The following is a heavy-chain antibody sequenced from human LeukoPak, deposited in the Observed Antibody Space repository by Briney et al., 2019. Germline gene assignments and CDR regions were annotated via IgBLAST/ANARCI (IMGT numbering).Heavy chain of an antibody. CDR3: ATGYCSSTSCYLFDY. V-gene: IGHV3-33*07. CDR2: IWYDGSNK. Sequence: GRSLRLSCAASGFIFSNYGMYWVRQAPGKGLEWVTVIWYDGSNKYYADSVKGRFTISRDNSKNTLYLQMNSLRAEDTAVYYCATGYCSSTSCYLFDYWGQGTLVTVSS. CDR1: GFIFSNYG. J-gene: IGHJ4*02. D-gene: IGHD2-2*01.